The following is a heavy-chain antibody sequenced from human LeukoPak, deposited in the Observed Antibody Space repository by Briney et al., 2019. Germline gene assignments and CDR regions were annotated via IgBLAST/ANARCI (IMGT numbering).Heavy chain of an antibody. D-gene: IGHD4-17*01. CDR3: ASGIDYGAYTYY. J-gene: IGHJ4*02. CDR1: GFTFSDYY. Sequence: PGGSLRLSCAASGFTFSDYYMSWVRQAPGKGLEWVSYISSSGSTIYYADSVKGRFTISRDNAKNSLYRQMNSMRAEDTAVYYCASGIDYGAYTYYWGQGTLVTVSS. CDR2: ISSSGSTI. V-gene: IGHV3-11*01.